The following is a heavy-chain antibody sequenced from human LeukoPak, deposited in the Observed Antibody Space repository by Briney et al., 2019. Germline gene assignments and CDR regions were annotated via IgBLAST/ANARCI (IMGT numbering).Heavy chain of an antibody. CDR1: GGSISGYY. CDR2: IYYNGIS. CDR3: ARARNYYDSSGYPGYFQH. D-gene: IGHD3-22*01. J-gene: IGHJ1*01. Sequence: PSETLSLTCTVSGGSISGYYWSWIRQPPGKGLEWIAYIYYNGISNYNPSLKSRVIISVDTSKNQFSLKLSSVTAADTAVYYCARARNYYDSSGYPGYFQHWGQGTLVTVSS. V-gene: IGHV4-59*12.